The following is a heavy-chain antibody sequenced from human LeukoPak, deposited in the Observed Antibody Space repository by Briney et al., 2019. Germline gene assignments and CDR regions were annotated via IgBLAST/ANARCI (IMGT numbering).Heavy chain of an antibody. CDR3: ASLDTAMVTGPATDY. CDR2: IYYSGST. J-gene: IGHJ4*02. V-gene: IGHV4-39*07. CDR1: GGSISSSSYY. D-gene: IGHD5-18*01. Sequence: SETLSLTCTVSGGSISSSSYYWGWIRQPPGKGLEWIGSIYYSGSTYYNPSLKSRVTISVDTSKNQFSLKLSSVTAADTAVYYCASLDTAMVTGPATDYWGQGTLVTVSS.